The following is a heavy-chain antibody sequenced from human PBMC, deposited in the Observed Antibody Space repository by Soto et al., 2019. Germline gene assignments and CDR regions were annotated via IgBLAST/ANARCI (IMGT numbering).Heavy chain of an antibody. CDR3: ARGSGIVALPGELENVKYDY. Sequence: QVQLQQWGAGLVKPSETLSLSCAVYGQSFSGHSWAWIRQPPGKGLEWIGEINESGSTYYNPSLKSPVTISTDTSKNQFSMKLSSVSDADTAAYFCARGSGIVALPGELENVKYDYWGQGTLVNVSS. D-gene: IGHD1-1*01. V-gene: IGHV4-34*01. CDR2: INESGST. CDR1: GQSFSGHS. J-gene: IGHJ4*02.